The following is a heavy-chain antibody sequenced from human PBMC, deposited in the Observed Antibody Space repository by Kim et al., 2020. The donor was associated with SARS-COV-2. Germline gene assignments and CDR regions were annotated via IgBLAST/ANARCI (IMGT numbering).Heavy chain of an antibody. CDR1: GFTFSSYG. CDR3: SKEVLGEAEYGGDDS. J-gene: IGHJ5*01. V-gene: IGHV3-30*02. CDR2: LTSDGSSK. Sequence: GGSLRLSCAASGFTFSSYGMHWVRQAPGKGLEWVAFLTSDGSSKQHAHTVKGRFTISRDNSANTLFLEMTSLRADAAAVYYCSKEVLGEAEYGGDDSWG. D-gene: IGHD3-16*01.